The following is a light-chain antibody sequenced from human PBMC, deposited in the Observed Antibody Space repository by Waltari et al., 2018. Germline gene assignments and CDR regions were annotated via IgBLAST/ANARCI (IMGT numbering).Light chain of an antibody. CDR1: QSISSY. CDR3: QHSDSAPYT. V-gene: IGKV1-39*01. CDR2: AAS. Sequence: DIQMTQSPSSLSASVGDRVTITCRASQSISSYLNWYQQKPGKAPNLLIYAASSLQSGVPSRFSGRGSGTDFTLSISSLQPEDFATYYCQHSDSAPYTFGRGTKLEIK. J-gene: IGKJ2*01.